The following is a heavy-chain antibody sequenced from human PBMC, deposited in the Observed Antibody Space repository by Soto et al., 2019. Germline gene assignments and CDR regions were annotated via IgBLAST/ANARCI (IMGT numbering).Heavy chain of an antibody. CDR1: GYTFTSYG. CDR3: ARELAVVVPAAMQDYYYYYGMDV. D-gene: IGHD2-2*01. J-gene: IGHJ6*02. Sequence: ASVKVSCKASGYTFTSYGISWVRQAPGQGLEWMGWISAYNGNTNYAQKLQGRVTMTTDTSTSTAYMELRSLRSDDTAVYYCARELAVVVPAAMQDYYYYYGMDVWGQGTTVTVSS. V-gene: IGHV1-18*01. CDR2: ISAYNGNT.